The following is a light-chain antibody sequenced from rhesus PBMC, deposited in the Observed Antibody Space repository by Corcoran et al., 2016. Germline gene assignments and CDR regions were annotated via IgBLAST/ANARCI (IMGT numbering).Light chain of an antibody. CDR3: QQHNSLPFP. CDR1: QNVNNW. V-gene: IGKV1-33*02. J-gene: IGKJ3*01. Sequence: DIQMTQSPSSLSASVGDRVTITCQASQNVNNWLAWYQQKPGKAPKRLIYAASRLPGGVPSRFRGSGSGTEFTLTSRSLQPEYFATYHCQQHNSLPFPFGPGTKLDIK. CDR2: AAS.